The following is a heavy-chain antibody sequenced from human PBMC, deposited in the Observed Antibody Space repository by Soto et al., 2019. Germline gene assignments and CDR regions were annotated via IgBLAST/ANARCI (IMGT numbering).Heavy chain of an antibody. CDR2: IKQDGSEK. D-gene: IGHD3-10*01. CDR1: GFTFSSYW. V-gene: IGHV3-7*01. CDR3: ARDSAVRGYSNDY. J-gene: IGHJ4*02. Sequence: GGSLRLSCAASGFTFSSYWMSWVRQAPGKGLEWVANIKQDGSEKYYVDSVKGRFTISRDNAKNSLYLQMNSLRAEDTAVYYCARDSAVRGYSNDYWGQGTLVTVSS.